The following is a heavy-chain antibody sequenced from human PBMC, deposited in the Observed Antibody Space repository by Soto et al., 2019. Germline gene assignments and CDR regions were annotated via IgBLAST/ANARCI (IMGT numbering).Heavy chain of an antibody. CDR3: ARAFSELLWFGELSNDAFDI. Sequence: GGSLRLSCAASGFTFSSYWMHWVRQAPGKGLVWVSRINSDGSSTSYADSVKGRFTISRDNAKNTLYLQMNSLRAEDTAVYYCARAFSELLWFGELSNDAFDIWGQGTMVTVSS. V-gene: IGHV3-74*01. J-gene: IGHJ3*02. CDR1: GFTFSSYW. D-gene: IGHD3-10*01. CDR2: INSDGSST.